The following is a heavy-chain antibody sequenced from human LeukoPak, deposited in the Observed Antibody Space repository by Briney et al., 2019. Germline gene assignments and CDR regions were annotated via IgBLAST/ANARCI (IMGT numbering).Heavy chain of an antibody. V-gene: IGHV3-30*18. D-gene: IGHD6-19*01. J-gene: IGHJ1*01. Sequence: GGSLRLSCAASGFTFSSYGMHWVRQAPGKGLEWVAVISYDGSNKYYADSVKGRFTISRDNSKNTLYLQMNSLRAEDTAVYYCAKGEAVAGTLFQHWGQGTLVTVSS. CDR3: AKGEAVAGTLFQH. CDR2: ISYDGSNK. CDR1: GFTFSSYG.